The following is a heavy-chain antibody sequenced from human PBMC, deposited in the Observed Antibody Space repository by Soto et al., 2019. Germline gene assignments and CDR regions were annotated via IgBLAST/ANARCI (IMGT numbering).Heavy chain of an antibody. V-gene: IGHV1-24*01. CDR2: FDPEDGET. CDR3: ATDPGYMWGSPGIWGFDY. D-gene: IGHD2-15*01. Sequence: GSVKVSCRVSGYTLTELSMHWVRQAPGKGLEWMGGFDPEDGETIYAQKFQGRVTMTEDTSTDTAYMELSSLRSEDTAVYYCATDPGYMWGSPGIWGFDYWGQGTLVTVSS. CDR1: GYTLTELS. J-gene: IGHJ4*02.